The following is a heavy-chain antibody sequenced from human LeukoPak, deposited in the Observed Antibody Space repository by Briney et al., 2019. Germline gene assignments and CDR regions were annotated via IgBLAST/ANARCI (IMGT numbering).Heavy chain of an antibody. CDR2: ISTYNGNT. J-gene: IGHJ4*02. V-gene: IGHV1-18*01. CDR1: GYTFTSYG. D-gene: IGHD3-22*01. CDR3: ARVFTGGEVVRDY. Sequence: GASVKVSCKASGYTFTSYGISWVRQAPRQGLEWMGWISTYNGNTNYAQKLQGRVTMTTDTSTSTAYMEQRSLRSDDTAVYYCARVFTGGEVVRDYWGQGTLVSVSP.